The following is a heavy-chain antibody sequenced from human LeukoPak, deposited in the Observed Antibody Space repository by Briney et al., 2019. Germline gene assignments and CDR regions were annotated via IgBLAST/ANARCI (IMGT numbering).Heavy chain of an antibody. Sequence: ASVKVSCKTSGYPFTSFGISWVRQAPGQGLEWMAWISGYNGKTYYAQNLQGRVTVTTDTSTSTVYMELGSLRSDDMAIYYCARDRVYDYSNPRGFDHWGQGTLVTVSS. J-gene: IGHJ4*02. CDR1: GYPFTSFG. CDR2: ISGYNGKT. D-gene: IGHD4-11*01. V-gene: IGHV1-18*03. CDR3: ARDRVYDYSNPRGFDH.